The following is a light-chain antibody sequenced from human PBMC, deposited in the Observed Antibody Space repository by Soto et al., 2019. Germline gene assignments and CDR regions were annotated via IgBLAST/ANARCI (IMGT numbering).Light chain of an antibody. CDR3: CSYTSSSTFV. V-gene: IGLV2-14*01. J-gene: IGLJ1*01. CDR1: SSDVGGYNY. Sequence: QSALNQPASVSGSPGQSITISCTGTSSDVGGYNYVSWYQQHPGKAPKLMIYDVSNRPSGVSNRFSGSESGNTASLTISGXQAXDEADYYCCSYTSSSTFVFGSGTKLTVL. CDR2: DVS.